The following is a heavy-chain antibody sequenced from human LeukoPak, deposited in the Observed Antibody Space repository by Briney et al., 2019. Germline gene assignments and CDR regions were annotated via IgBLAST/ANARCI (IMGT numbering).Heavy chain of an antibody. CDR2: IYPDDSDT. CDR1: GYSFTSYW. Sequence: GESLKISCKGSGYSFTSYWIGWVRQMPGKGLEWMGIIYPDDSDTRYSPSVQGQVTISADKSISTTYLQANSLKASDNARYFCVRPWSSSPPRGFQHWGQGTLPTVSS. J-gene: IGHJ1*01. D-gene: IGHD6-13*01. CDR3: VRPWSSSPPRGFQH. V-gene: IGHV5-51*01.